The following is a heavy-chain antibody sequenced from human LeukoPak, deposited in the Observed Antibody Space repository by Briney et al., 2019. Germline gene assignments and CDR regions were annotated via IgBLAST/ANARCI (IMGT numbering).Heavy chain of an antibody. Sequence: SETLSLTCTVSGGSISSGNYYWSWIRQPPGKGLECIGYIYYSGSTYYNPSLKSRVTISVDTSKNQFSLKLSSVTAADTAVYYCAIAAAGYTHYFDYWGQGTLVTVSS. CDR3: AIAAAGYTHYFDY. J-gene: IGHJ4*02. D-gene: IGHD6-13*01. V-gene: IGHV4-30-4*08. CDR1: GGSISSGNYY. CDR2: IYYSGST.